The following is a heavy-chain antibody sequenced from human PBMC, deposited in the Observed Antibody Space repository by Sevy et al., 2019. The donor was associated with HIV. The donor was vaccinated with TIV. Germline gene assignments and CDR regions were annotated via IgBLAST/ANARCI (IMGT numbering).Heavy chain of an antibody. CDR3: ARGGCSSTRCYQVGDWFDP. CDR2: LNQDGSEK. CDR1: GFIFSSYW. J-gene: IGHJ5*02. Sequence: GGSLRLSCAASGFIFSSYWMSWVRQAPGKGLEWVANLNQDGSEKQYVDSVKGRFSISRDNAKNSLYLQMNSLRAEDTAVYYCARGGCSSTRCYQVGDWFDPWGQGTLVTVSS. V-gene: IGHV3-7*01. D-gene: IGHD2-2*01.